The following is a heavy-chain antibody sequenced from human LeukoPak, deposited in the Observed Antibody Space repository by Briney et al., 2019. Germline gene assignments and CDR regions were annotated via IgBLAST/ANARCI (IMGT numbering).Heavy chain of an antibody. J-gene: IGHJ6*03. CDR3: AKLPPGSSRYYMDV. CDR1: GFTFSSYW. Sequence: PGGSLRLSCAASGFTFSSYWMSWVRQAPGKGLEWVANIKEDGSEKYYVDSVGGRFTIARDNAKNSQFLQMNSLRVEDTAVYYCAKLPPGSSRYYMDVWVKGTTVTVSS. D-gene: IGHD2-2*01. V-gene: IGHV3-7*01. CDR2: IKEDGSEK.